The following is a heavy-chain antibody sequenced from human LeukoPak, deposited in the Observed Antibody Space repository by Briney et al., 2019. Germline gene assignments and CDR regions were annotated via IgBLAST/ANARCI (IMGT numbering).Heavy chain of an antibody. CDR1: GGSTNNYY. D-gene: IGHD3-3*01. CDR3: ARGYYDFWSGSNWFDP. V-gene: IGHV4-59*01. J-gene: IGHJ5*02. Sequence: SETLSLTCTIAGGSTNNYYWSWIRQSPGKGLEWIGYIYYSGSTNYNPSLKSRVTMSLGTSKNQFSLKLGSLTAADTAVYYCARGYYDFWSGSNWFDPWGQGTLVTVSS. CDR2: IYYSGST.